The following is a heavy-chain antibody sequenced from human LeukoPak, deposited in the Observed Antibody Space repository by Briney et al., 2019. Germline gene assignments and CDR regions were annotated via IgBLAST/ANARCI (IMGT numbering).Heavy chain of an antibody. J-gene: IGHJ4*02. CDR2: IIPILGIA. D-gene: IGHD3-10*01. CDR3: ARSITMVRGIIIPYFDY. Sequence: SVKVSCKASGGTFSSYAISWVRQAPGQGLEWMGRIIPILGIANYAQKFQGRVTITADKSTGTAYMELSSLRSEDTAVYYCARSITMVRGIIIPYFDYWGQGTLVTVSS. CDR1: GGTFSSYA. V-gene: IGHV1-69*04.